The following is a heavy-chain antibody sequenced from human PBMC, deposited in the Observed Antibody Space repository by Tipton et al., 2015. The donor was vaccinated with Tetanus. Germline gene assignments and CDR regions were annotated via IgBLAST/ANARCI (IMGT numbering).Heavy chain of an antibody. CDR1: GDSVSGYY. V-gene: IGHV4-59*02. CDR3: AGVTAQRAELCLEH. J-gene: IGHJ1*01. D-gene: IGHD3-16*01. CDR2: VYYTGDT. Sequence: TLSLTCTVSGDSVSGYYWSWIRQPPGKGLEWVGYVYYTGDTNYNPSLKSRVTISMDRSENQISLKMTSVTAADTAVYYCAGVTAQRAELCLEHWGRGPRVTV.